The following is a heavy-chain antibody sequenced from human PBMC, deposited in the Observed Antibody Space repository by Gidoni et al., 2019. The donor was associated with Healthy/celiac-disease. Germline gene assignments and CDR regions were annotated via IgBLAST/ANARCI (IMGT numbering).Heavy chain of an antibody. CDR2: SIPSCGPA. CDR1: GGTFRSYA. J-gene: IGHJ5*02. CDR3: ASREGEDWFDP. Sequence: QVQLVQSGAEVKKPGSSAKVTCKACGGTFRSYAISWVRPAPGQGLEWMGWSIPSCGPANYAQKYQGRDTITADESTSTADLALTSLSSEDTSVYYCASREGEDWFDPWGQGTLVTVSS. D-gene: IGHD3-10*01. V-gene: IGHV1-69*01.